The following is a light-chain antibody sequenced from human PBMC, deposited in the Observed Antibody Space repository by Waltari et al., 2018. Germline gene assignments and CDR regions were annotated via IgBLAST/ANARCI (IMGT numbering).Light chain of an antibody. CDR3: QLYNSYVMYT. CDR1: QRMSTW. Sequence: DIQMSHSALTLSASVGERVTITCRASQRMSTWLAWYQQKPGKAPKLLISRASTLESGVPSRFAGSGSGTEFTLTISSLQPDDFGTYYCQLYNSYVMYTFGQGTKLDIK. J-gene: IGKJ2*01. V-gene: IGKV1-5*03. CDR2: RAS.